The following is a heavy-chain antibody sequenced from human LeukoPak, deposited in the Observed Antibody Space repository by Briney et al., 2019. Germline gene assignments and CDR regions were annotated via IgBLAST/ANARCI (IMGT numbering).Heavy chain of an antibody. V-gene: IGHV6-1*01. Sequence: SQTLSLTCAISGDSVSSNSAAWNWIRQSPSRGLECLGRTYYSSKWYNDYAVSVKSRITINPDTSKNQFSLQLNSVTPEDTAVYYCAATFCGGDCSPGYYYGMDVWGQGTTVTVSS. CDR1: GDSVSSNSAA. CDR3: AATFCGGDCSPGYYYGMDV. CDR2: TYYSSKWYN. J-gene: IGHJ6*02. D-gene: IGHD2-21*02.